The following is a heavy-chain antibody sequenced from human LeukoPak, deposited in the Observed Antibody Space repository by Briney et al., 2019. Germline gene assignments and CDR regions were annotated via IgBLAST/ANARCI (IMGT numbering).Heavy chain of an antibody. J-gene: IGHJ4*02. CDR3: ARAHTSNWYMGY. D-gene: IGHD6-13*01. Sequence: KPSETLSLTCSVSGGSISSYYWSWIRQPPGKGLEWIGYIFYSGSSNYNPSLKSRVTMSVDTSENQLSLKLRSVTAADTALYYCARAHTSNWYMGYWGQGTLVTVSS. V-gene: IGHV4-59*01. CDR2: IFYSGSS. CDR1: GGSISSYY.